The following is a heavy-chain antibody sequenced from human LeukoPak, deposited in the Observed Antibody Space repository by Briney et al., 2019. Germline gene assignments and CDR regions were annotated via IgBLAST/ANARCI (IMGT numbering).Heavy chain of an antibody. CDR1: GFTFSDYY. J-gene: IGHJ6*02. V-gene: IGHV3-11*01. Sequence: GGSLRLSCAASGFTFSDYYMSWIRQAPGKGLEWVSYISSSGSTIYYADSVKGRFTISRDNAKNSLYLQMNSLRAEDTAVYYCAKAGYCSGGSCYVYYYGMDVWGQGTTVTVSS. CDR3: AKAGYCSGGSCYVYYYGMDV. D-gene: IGHD2-15*01. CDR2: ISSSGSTI.